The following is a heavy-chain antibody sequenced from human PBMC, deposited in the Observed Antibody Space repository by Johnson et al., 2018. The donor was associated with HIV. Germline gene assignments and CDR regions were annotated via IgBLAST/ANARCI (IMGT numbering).Heavy chain of an antibody. CDR3: ARAEAFDI. CDR1: GFTFSNYG. Sequence: VQLVESGGGVVQPGGSLRLSCAASGFTFSNYGMHWVRQAPGKGLEWVSYISSSGSTIYYANCVKGRFTISRDNSKNPLYLQMNSLRAEDTAVYYCARAEAFDIWGQGTMVTVSS. D-gene: IGHD1-14*01. CDR2: ISSSGSTI. V-gene: IGHV3-48*01. J-gene: IGHJ3*02.